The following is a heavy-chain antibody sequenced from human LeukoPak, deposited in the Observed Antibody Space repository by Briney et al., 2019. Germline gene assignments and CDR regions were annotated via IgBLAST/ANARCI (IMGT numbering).Heavy chain of an antibody. CDR3: AREGITAMAGAWNDY. V-gene: IGHV3-21*01. Sequence: GSLRLSCAASGFTFSTYSMNWVRHYADSVKGRFTISRDNAENSLYLQMNSLRVEDTAVYFCAREGITAMAGAWNDYWGQGTLVTVSS. D-gene: IGHD5-18*01. J-gene: IGHJ4*02. CDR1: GFTFSTYS.